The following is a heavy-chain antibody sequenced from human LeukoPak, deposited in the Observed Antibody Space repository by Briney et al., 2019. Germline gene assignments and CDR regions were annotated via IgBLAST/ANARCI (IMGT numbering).Heavy chain of an antibody. J-gene: IGHJ5*02. CDR2: ISSSSSYI. D-gene: IGHD2-8*01. V-gene: IGHV3-21*01. CDR1: GFTFSSYS. Sequence: GGSLRLSCAASGFTFSSYSMNWVRQAPGKGLEWVSSISSSSSYIYYADSVKGRFTISRDNAKNSLYLQMNSLRAEDTAAYYCARVRGYCTNGVCRRGNNWFDPWGQGTLVTVSS. CDR3: ARVRGYCTNGVCRRGNNWFDP.